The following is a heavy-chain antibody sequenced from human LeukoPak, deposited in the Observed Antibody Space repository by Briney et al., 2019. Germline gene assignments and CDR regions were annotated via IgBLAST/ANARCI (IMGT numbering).Heavy chain of an antibody. J-gene: IGHJ6*02. D-gene: IGHD3-10*01. V-gene: IGHV3-74*01. Sequence: PGGSLRLSCAASGFTLSSYWMHWVRQAPGKGLVWVSRIKTDGSSTNYADFVKGRFTISRDNAKDTVYLQMNSLRAEDTAVYYCARLGYYYGSGSLTGMDVWGQGTTVTVSS. CDR3: ARLGYYYGSGSLTGMDV. CDR2: IKTDGSST. CDR1: GFTLSSYW.